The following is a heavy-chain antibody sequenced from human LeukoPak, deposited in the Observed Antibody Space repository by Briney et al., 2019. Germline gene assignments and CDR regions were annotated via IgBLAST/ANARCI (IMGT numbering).Heavy chain of an antibody. Sequence: GGSLKLSCAASGFPFSRYSMNWVRQAPGKGPEWVSSITSSSSNKDYVDSVKGRFTVSRDNAKNSLYLQMDSLRVEDTAVYYCARDVVPAAMSMDVWGKGTTVTVSS. J-gene: IGHJ6*03. V-gene: IGHV3-21*01. CDR1: GFPFSRYS. CDR2: ITSSSSNK. D-gene: IGHD2-2*01. CDR3: ARDVVPAAMSMDV.